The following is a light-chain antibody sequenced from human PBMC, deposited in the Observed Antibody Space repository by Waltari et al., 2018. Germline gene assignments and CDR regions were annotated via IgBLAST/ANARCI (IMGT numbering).Light chain of an antibody. CDR1: VLPKQY. J-gene: IGLJ2*01. Sequence: SFELTQPPSVSVSPGQTARLTSPGDVLPKQYAHWYQQRPGQAPLLIIYKDTERPSGIPERFSGSSSGTTVTLTISGVLAEDEADYHCQSADSSGAYVVFGGGTKLTVL. CDR3: QSADSSGAYVV. V-gene: IGLV3-25*03. CDR2: KDT.